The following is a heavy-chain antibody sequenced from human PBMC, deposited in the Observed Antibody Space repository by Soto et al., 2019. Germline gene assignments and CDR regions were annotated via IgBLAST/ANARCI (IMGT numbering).Heavy chain of an antibody. D-gene: IGHD3-10*01. CDR1: GFTFSSHA. V-gene: IGHV3-23*01. CDR2: ITGSGAST. CDR3: AKSGIDYNYYYMDV. J-gene: IGHJ6*03. Sequence: GGSLRLSCVASGFTFSSHAMSWVRQAPGKGLEWLSAITGSGASTYYADSVKGRFSISRDNSKNTLYLQLNSLRAEDTAVYYCAKSGIDYNYYYMDVWGKGTSVTVSS.